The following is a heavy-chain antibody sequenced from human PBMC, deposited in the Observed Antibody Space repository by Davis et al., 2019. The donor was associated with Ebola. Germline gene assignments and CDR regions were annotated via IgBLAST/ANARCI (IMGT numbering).Heavy chain of an antibody. Sequence: GESLKISCAASGFTFSSYGMHWVRQAPGKGLEWVAVISYDGSNKYYADSVKGRFTISRDNSKNTLYLQMNSLRAEDTAVYYCVKDALHLEGDYYGMDVWGKGTTVTVSS. V-gene: IGHV3-30*18. CDR1: GFTFSSYG. CDR3: VKDALHLEGDYYGMDV. CDR2: ISYDGSNK. D-gene: IGHD5-24*01. J-gene: IGHJ6*04.